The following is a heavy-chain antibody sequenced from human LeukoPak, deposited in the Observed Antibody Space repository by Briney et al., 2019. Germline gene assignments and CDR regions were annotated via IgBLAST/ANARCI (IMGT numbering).Heavy chain of an antibody. Sequence: GASVKVSCKASGYTFTSYAFSWVRQAPGQGLEWMGWINPNSGGTNYAQKFQGRVTMTRDTSISTAYMELRSLRSDDTAVYYCARRRDGYKPFDYWGQGTLVTVSS. V-gene: IGHV1-2*02. D-gene: IGHD5-24*01. CDR1: GYTFTSYA. CDR2: INPNSGGT. J-gene: IGHJ4*02. CDR3: ARRRDGYKPFDY.